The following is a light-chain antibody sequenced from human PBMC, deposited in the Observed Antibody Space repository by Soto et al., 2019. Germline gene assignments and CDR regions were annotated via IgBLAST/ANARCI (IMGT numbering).Light chain of an antibody. V-gene: IGLV2-14*01. CDR1: SSDVGGYNY. J-gene: IGLJ2*01. CDR2: EVS. CDR3: ISYTSSSAPVV. Sequence: QSVLTQPASVSGSPGQSITISCTGTSSDVGGYNYVSWYQQHPGKAPKLMIYEVSNRPSGVSNRFSGSNSGNTASLTISGLQAEDEADYYCISYTSSSAPVVFGGGTKVTVL.